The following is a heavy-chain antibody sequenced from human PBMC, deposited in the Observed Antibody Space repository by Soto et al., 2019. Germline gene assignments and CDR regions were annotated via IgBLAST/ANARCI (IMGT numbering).Heavy chain of an antibody. CDR2: IYRSGST. CDR3: ASAYYYGSGSYYRDY. J-gene: IGHJ4*02. V-gene: IGHV4-30-2*01. D-gene: IGHD3-10*01. Sequence: PSETLSLTCAVSGGSISSGGYSWSWIRQPPGKGLEWIGYIYRSGSTYYNPSLKSRVTISVDRSKNQFSLKLSSVTAADTAVYYCASAYYYGSGSYYRDYWGQGTLVTVSS. CDR1: GGSISSGGYS.